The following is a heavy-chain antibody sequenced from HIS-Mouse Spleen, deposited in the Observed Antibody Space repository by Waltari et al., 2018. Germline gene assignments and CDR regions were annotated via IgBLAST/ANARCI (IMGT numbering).Heavy chain of an antibody. D-gene: IGHD6-13*01. CDR3: AREIPYSSSWYDWYFDL. J-gene: IGHJ2*01. Sequence: QLQLQDSGPGLVKPSETLSLTCTVSGGSISSSSSYWGWIRQPPGTGLGWIGSIYYSGITCYSPSLKSRVTISVDTSKNQFSLKLSSVTAADTAVYYCAREIPYSSSWYDWYFDLWGRGTLVTVSS. CDR2: IYYSGIT. CDR1: GGSISSSSSY. V-gene: IGHV4-39*07.